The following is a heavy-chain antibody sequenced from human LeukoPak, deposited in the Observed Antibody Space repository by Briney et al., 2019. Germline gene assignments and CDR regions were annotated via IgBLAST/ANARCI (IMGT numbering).Heavy chain of an antibody. D-gene: IGHD3-10*01. Sequence: PGGSLRLSRAASGFTFSNYEMNWIRQAPGKGLEWISYISNSGNTKYYADSVKGRFSISRDNANNSVYLQMNNLRAEDTAVYYCARHVLLWFGEFLALDYWGQGTLVTVSS. V-gene: IGHV3-48*03. CDR1: GFTFSNYE. CDR2: ISNSGNTK. CDR3: ARHVLLWFGEFLALDY. J-gene: IGHJ4*02.